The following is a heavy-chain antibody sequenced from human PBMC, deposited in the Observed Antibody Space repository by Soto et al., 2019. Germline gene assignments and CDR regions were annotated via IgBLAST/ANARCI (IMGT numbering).Heavy chain of an antibody. Sequence: QITLNESGPTLVKPRQTLTLTCTFSGFSLTTSGVGVGWIRQSPGKAPEWLALIYWDDDKRYSPSMKSRLTITKDTSKNQVVLTMADLDPADTATYYCAHRVLRTVFGLVTTAAIDFAFWGQGTPVAVSS. V-gene: IGHV2-5*02. CDR1: GFSLTTSGVG. J-gene: IGHJ4*02. CDR2: IYWDDDK. CDR3: AHRVLRTVFGLVTTAAIDFAF. D-gene: IGHD3-3*01.